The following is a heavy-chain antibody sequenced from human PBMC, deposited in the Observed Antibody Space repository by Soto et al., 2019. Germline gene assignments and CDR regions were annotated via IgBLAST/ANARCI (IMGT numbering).Heavy chain of an antibody. CDR2: MNPNSGNT. D-gene: IGHD6-19*01. CDR1: GYTFTTYD. V-gene: IGHV1-8*01. CDR3: ARDASGWYELDY. Sequence: QVQLVQSGAEVKKPGASVKVSCKASGYTFTTYDINWVRQATGQGLEWMGWMNPNSGNTGYAQKFQGRVTMTRNTSISTAYMELSSLRAEDTAVYYCARDASGWYELDYWGQGILVTVSS. J-gene: IGHJ4*02.